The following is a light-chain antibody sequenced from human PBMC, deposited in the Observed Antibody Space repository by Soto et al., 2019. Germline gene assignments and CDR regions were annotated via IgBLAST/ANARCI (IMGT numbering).Light chain of an antibody. Sequence: EIVMTQSPATLSVSPGERATLSCRASQSVSSNLAWYQQKPGQAPRPLIYDTSTRATGIPARFSGSGSGTDFTLSISSLEPEDFAVYFCQQRSDWPLTFGGGTKVDNK. CDR1: QSVSSN. V-gene: IGKV3-11*01. J-gene: IGKJ4*01. CDR2: DTS. CDR3: QQRSDWPLT.